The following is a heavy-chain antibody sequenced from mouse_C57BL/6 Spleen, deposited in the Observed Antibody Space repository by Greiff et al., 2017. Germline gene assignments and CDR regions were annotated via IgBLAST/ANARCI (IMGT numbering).Heavy chain of an antibody. CDR3: ARRQSLYYCGSSQVPYFGY. Sequence: QVQLKQPGAELVKPGASVKLSCKASGYTFTSYWMHWVKQRPGRGLEWIGRIDPNSGGTKYNEKFKSKATLTVDKPSSTAYMQLSSLTSEDSAVYYCARRQSLYYCGSSQVPYFGYWGQGTTLTVSS. CDR2: IDPNSGGT. D-gene: IGHD1-1*01. J-gene: IGHJ2*01. CDR1: GYTFTSYW. V-gene: IGHV1-72*01.